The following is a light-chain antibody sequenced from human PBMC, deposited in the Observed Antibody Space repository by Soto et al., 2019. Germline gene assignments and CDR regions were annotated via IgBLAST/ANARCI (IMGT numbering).Light chain of an antibody. J-gene: IGLJ1*01. CDR2: DIS. V-gene: IGLV2-14*01. CDR1: SSDVGGYNY. Sequence: QSALTQPASVSGSPGQSITISCTGTSSDVGGYNYVSWYQQHPGKAPKLMIYDISNRPSGGSNRFSGSKSGNTASLTISGLQADDEADYYCSSYTSSSTRVFGTGTKVTVL. CDR3: SSYTSSSTRV.